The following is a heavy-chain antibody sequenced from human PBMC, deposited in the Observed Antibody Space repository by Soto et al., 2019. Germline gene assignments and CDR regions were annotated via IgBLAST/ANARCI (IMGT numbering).Heavy chain of an antibody. CDR1: GGTFSSYA. V-gene: IGHV1-69*13. CDR3: ARAGYSSSPGAFDI. D-gene: IGHD6-6*01. CDR2: IIPIFGTA. Sequence: ASVKVSCKASGGTFSSYAISWVRQAPGQGLEWMGGIIPIFGTANYAQKFQGRVTITADESTSTAYMELSSLRSEDTAVYYCARAGYSSSPGAFDIWGQGTMVNVSS. J-gene: IGHJ3*02.